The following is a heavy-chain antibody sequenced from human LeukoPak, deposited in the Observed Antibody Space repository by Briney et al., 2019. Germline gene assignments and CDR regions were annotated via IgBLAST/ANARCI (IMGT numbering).Heavy chain of an antibody. V-gene: IGHV4-34*01. CDR1: GGSFSGYY. Sequence: PSETLSLTCAVYGGSFSGYYWSWIRQPPGKGLEWFGEINHIGSTNYNPSLKSRVTISVDTSKNQFSLKLSSVTAADTAVYYCARTPPTYCSGGSCYTRGYYYYMDVWGKGTTVTVSS. D-gene: IGHD2-15*01. J-gene: IGHJ6*03. CDR3: ARTPPTYCSGGSCYTRGYYYYMDV. CDR2: INHIGST.